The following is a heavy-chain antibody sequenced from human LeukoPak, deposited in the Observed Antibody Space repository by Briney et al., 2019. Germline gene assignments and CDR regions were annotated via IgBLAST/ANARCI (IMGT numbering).Heavy chain of an antibody. D-gene: IGHD6-13*01. CDR1: GGSITSGDSF. CDR3: ATDHLAVAGYNWFDP. CDR2: ISYSGSP. Sequence: SETLSLTCTVSGGSITSGDSFWTWIRHHPEKGLEWIGYISYSGSPYYNPSLQTRVTISSDMSKNQFSLNLASVTAADTAVYHCATDHLAVAGYNWFDPWGQGILVTVSS. V-gene: IGHV4-31*03. J-gene: IGHJ5*02.